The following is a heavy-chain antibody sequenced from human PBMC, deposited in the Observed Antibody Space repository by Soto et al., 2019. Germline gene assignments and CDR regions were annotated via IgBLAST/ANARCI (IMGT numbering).Heavy chain of an antibody. D-gene: IGHD1-1*01. V-gene: IGHV3-33*01. J-gene: IGHJ4*02. CDR1: GFTFRNYG. Sequence: VQLVESGGGVVRPGKSVRLSCAASGFTFRNYGMHWVRQAPGKGLEWVAVIWYDGSDKYYVDSVKGRFTISRDNSKNTLYLRMNSLRAEDTAVYYCARGGPNGSHFDYWGQGTLVTVSS. CDR3: ARGGPNGSHFDY. CDR2: IWYDGSDK.